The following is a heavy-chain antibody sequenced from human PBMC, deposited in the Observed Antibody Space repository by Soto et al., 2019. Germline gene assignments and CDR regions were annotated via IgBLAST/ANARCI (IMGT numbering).Heavy chain of an antibody. CDR1: GYTFTSYD. J-gene: IGHJ6*04. V-gene: IGHV1-8*01. CDR2: MNPNSGNT. Sequence: ASVKVSCKASGYTFTSYDINWVRQATGQGLEWMGWMNPNSGNTGYAQKFQGRVTMTRNTSISTDYMELSSLRSEDTAVYYCARASSRVDGLDVWGKGTKGTVSS. D-gene: IGHD6-13*01. CDR3: ARASSRVDGLDV.